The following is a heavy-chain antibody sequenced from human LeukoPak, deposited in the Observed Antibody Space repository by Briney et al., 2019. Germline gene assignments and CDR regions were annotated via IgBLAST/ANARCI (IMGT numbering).Heavy chain of an antibody. J-gene: IGHJ6*03. CDR1: GYTFTGYY. CDR3: ARDGAAAGTGYYYYMDV. Sequence: GASVKVSCKDSGYTFTGYYMHGVRQAPGQGLEWMGWINPNSGGTNYAQKFQGRVTMTRDTSISTAYMELSRLRSDDTAVYYCARDGAAAGTGYYYYMDVWGKGTTVTVSS. V-gene: IGHV1-2*02. CDR2: INPNSGGT. D-gene: IGHD6-13*01.